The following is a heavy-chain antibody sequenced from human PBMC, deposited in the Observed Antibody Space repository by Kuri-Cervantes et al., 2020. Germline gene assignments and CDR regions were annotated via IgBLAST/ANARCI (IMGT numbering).Heavy chain of an antibody. J-gene: IGHJ3*02. CDR1: GYTFTGYY. CDR3: ARDVNDSGAAFDI. Sequence: ASVKVSCKASGYTFTGYYMHWVRQAPGQGLEWMGWINPKSEGVEYAQKFQGRVTMTRDTSSSTAYMELRSLRSDDTAVYYCARDVNDSGAAFDIWGQGTMVTVSS. D-gene: IGHD1-26*01. CDR2: INPKSEGV. V-gene: IGHV1-2*02.